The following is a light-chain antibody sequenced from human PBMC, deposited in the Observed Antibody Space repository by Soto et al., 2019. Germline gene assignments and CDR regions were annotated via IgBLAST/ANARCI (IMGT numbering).Light chain of an antibody. Sequence: QSVLTQPASVSGSPGQSITISCTGTSSDIGAYNYVSWYQQHPTKAPKLIIYEVSNRPSGVSNRFSGSKSGNTASLTISGLQAEDEAAYYCSSYTTGDTWEFGGGTKLTVL. CDR2: EVS. CDR3: SSYTTGDTWE. V-gene: IGLV2-14*01. J-gene: IGLJ3*02. CDR1: SSDIGAYNY.